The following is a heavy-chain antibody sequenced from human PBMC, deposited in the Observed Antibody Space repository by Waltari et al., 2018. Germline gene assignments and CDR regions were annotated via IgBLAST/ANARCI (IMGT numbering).Heavy chain of an antibody. V-gene: IGHV3-30*04. D-gene: IGHD2-8*01. CDR3: ARDFSGRRPTNWFDP. Sequence: QVQLVESGGGVVQPGESLRLSCAASGFTFNNFAIHWVRQAPGKGLEWVAVVSYDGKTTHYTDSVTGRFIICRDNSKNTLYLQMNSLRAEDTTVYYCARDFSGRRPTNWFDPWGQGTLVTVSS. J-gene: IGHJ5*02. CDR1: GFTFNNFA. CDR2: VSYDGKTT.